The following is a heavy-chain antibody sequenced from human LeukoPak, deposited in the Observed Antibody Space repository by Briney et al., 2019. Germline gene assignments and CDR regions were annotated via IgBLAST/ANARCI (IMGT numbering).Heavy chain of an antibody. Sequence: SETLSLTCAVYGGSFSGYYWSWIRQPPGKGLEWIGQINHSGSTNYNPSLKSRVTISVDTSKNQISLKLSSVTAADTAFYYCARFDRITSHAMDVWGQGSTLSDSS. CDR2: INHSGST. J-gene: IGHJ6*02. CDR3: ARFDRITSHAMDV. D-gene: IGHD3-16*01. CDR1: GGSFSGYY. V-gene: IGHV4-34*01.